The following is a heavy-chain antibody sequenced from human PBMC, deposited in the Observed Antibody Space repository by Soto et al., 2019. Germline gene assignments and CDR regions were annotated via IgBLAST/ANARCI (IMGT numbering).Heavy chain of an antibody. V-gene: IGHV3-30-3*01. J-gene: IGHJ5*02. CDR2: ISYDGSNK. CDR1: GFTFSSYA. CDR3: AGDRSVGVPLEWFDP. D-gene: IGHD2-8*01. Sequence: QVQLVESGGGVVQPGRSLRLSCAASGFTFSSYAMHWVRQAPGKGLEWVAVISYDGSNKYYAASVKGRFTISRDNSKNSLYVQMNRLRAEDTAVYYCAGDRSVGVPLEWFDPWGQGTLVTVSS.